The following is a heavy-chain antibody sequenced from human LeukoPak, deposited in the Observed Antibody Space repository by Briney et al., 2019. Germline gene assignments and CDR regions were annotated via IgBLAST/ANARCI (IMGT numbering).Heavy chain of an antibody. CDR1: GLTIRNYN. CDR3: ARVNGTAGMIDY. J-gene: IGHJ4*02. Sequence: GGSLRLSCAASGLTIRNYNMNWVRQATGKGLKWVAVISYDGSNKYYADSVKGRFTISRDNSKNTLYLQMNSLRAEDTAVYYCARVNGTAGMIDYWGQGTLVTVSS. D-gene: IGHD1-20*01. V-gene: IGHV3-30-3*01. CDR2: ISYDGSNK.